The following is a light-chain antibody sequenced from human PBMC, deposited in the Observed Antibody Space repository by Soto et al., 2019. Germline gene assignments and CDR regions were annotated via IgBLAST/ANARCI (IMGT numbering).Light chain of an antibody. CDR2: EGS. Sequence: QSVLTQPASVSGSPGQSITISCTGTSRDVGSYNLVSWYQQHPGKAPKLMIYEGSKRPSGVSNRFSGSKSGNTASLTISGLQADDEADYYCCSYAGSSTYVVFGGGTKVTVL. CDR1: SRDVGSYNL. J-gene: IGLJ2*01. CDR3: CSYAGSSTYVV. V-gene: IGLV2-23*01.